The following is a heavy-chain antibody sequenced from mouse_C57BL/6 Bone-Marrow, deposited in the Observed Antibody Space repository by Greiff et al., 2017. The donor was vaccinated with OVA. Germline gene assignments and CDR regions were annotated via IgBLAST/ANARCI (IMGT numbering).Heavy chain of an antibody. CDR1: GYTFTSYW. J-gene: IGHJ2*01. D-gene: IGHD2-14*01. CDR2: IDPSDSYT. V-gene: IGHV1-69*01. Sequence: VQLQQPGAELVMPGASVKLSCKASGYTFTSYWMHWVKQRPGQGLEWIGEIDPSDSYTNYNQKFKGKSTLTVDKSSSTAYMQLISLTSEDSAVYYCARSNRVYFDYWGQGTTLTVSS. CDR3: ARSNRVYFDY.